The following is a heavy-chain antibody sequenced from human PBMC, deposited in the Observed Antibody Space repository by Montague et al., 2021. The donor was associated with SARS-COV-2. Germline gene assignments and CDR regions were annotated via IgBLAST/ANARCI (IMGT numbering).Heavy chain of an antibody. J-gene: IGHJ5*02. CDR1: GASITTYY. CDR3: AREATSWFGELMGVWFDP. V-gene: IGHV4-4*07. Sequence: SETLSLTCTVSGASITTYYRSWIRQSAGKGLEWIGRINTSGNTNYNPTLRSRVTISVDTSKNQFSLNLNSVTAADTAVYYCAREATSWFGELMGVWFDPWGQGTLVTVSS. D-gene: IGHD3-10*01. CDR2: INTSGNT.